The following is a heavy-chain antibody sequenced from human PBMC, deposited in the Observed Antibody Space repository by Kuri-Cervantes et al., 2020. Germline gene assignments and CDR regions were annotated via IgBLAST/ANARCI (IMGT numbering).Heavy chain of an antibody. Sequence: GGSLRLSCAASGFTFSSYSMNWVRQAPGKGLEWVSSISSSSSYIYYADSVKGRFTISRDNAKNSQYLQMNSLRAEDTAVYYCARDLPIAVAAHWFDPWGQGTLVTVSS. D-gene: IGHD6-19*01. J-gene: IGHJ5*02. CDR2: ISSSSSYI. CDR1: GFTFSSYS. CDR3: ARDLPIAVAAHWFDP. V-gene: IGHV3-21*01.